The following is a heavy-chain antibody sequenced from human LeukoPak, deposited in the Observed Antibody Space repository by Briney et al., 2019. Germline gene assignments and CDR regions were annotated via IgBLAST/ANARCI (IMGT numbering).Heavy chain of an antibody. CDR3: ARDPLPYIAAAVNYFDY. CDR1: GGTFSTYA. J-gene: IGHJ4*02. V-gene: IGHV1-69*10. Sequence: GASVKVSCKASGGTFSTYAISWVRQAPGQGLGWMGGIIPVLEATNYAQKFQGRVTITADKSTSTAYMELSSLRSEDTAVYYCARDPLPYIAAAVNYFDYWGQGTLVTISS. D-gene: IGHD6-13*01. CDR2: IIPVLEAT.